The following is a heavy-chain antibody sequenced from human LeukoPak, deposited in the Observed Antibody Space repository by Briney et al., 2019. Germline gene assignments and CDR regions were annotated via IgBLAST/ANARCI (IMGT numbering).Heavy chain of an antibody. CDR3: ARGVSMVRPYYYYAMDV. V-gene: IGHV4-59*11. J-gene: IGHJ6*02. D-gene: IGHD3-10*01. CDR1: GGSFSTHY. CDR2: IYYTGST. Sequence: SETLSLTCTVSGGSFSTHYWRWIRQPPGRGLERIGYIYYTGSTNQNPPLKSRVTISVDTSKNQISVKLSSVTAADTAVYYCARGVSMVRPYYYYAMDVWGQGTTVTVSS.